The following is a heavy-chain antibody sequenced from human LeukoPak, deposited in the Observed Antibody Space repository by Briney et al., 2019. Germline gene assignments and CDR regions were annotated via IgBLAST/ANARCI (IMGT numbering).Heavy chain of an antibody. Sequence: GASVKVSCSTSGYTFTTYYVHWVRQAPGQGLEWMGVINPSGGSASYAQNFQGRVAMTRDTSTSTVDMELSSLISDDTAIYYCARAIERGRRFDYWGQGTLVTVSS. CDR3: ARAIERGRRFDY. J-gene: IGHJ4*02. CDR2: INPSGGSA. D-gene: IGHD5-24*01. CDR1: GYTFTTYY. V-gene: IGHV1-46*01.